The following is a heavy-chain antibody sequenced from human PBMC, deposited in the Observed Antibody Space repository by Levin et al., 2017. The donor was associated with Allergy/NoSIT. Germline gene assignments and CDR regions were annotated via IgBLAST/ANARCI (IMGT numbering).Heavy chain of an antibody. V-gene: IGHV3-7*01. J-gene: IGHJ6*02. CDR2: IKQDGSEK. Sequence: GGSLRLSCAASGFTFSSYWMSWVRQAPGKGLEWVANIKQDGSEKYYVDSVKGRFTISRDNAKNSLYLQMNSLRAEDTAVYYCARDSSSWYYYYYGMDGWGQGTTVTVSS. D-gene: IGHD6-13*01. CDR1: GFTFSSYW. CDR3: ARDSSSWYYYYYGMDG.